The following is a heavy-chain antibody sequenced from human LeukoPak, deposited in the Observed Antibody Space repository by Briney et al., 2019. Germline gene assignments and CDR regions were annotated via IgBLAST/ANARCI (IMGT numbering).Heavy chain of an antibody. D-gene: IGHD6-6*01. CDR2: ISGGGDST. V-gene: IGHV3-23*01. J-gene: IGHJ4*02. CDR3: AKDYLYRSSSN. CDR1: GFTFSSYA. Sequence: GGSLRLSCAASGFTFSSYAMTWVRQAPGKGPEGVSAISGGGDSTYYADSVKGRFTISRDNSKNTLYLQMSSLRVEDAAIYYCAKDYLYRSSSNWGQGTLVTVSS.